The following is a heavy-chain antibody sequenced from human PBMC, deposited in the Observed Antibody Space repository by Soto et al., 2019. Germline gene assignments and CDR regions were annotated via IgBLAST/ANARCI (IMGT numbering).Heavy chain of an antibody. CDR1: GYSFAGYW. CDR2: IDPSDSQT. D-gene: IGHD3-22*01. V-gene: IGHV5-10-1*01. J-gene: IGHJ4*02. Sequence: GESLKISCKGSGYSFAGYWITWVRQKPGKGLEWMGRIDPSDSQTYYSPSFRGHVTISATKSITTVFLQWSSLRASDTAMYYCARQIYDSDTGPNFQYYFDSWGQGSPVTVSS. CDR3: ARQIYDSDTGPNFQYYFDS.